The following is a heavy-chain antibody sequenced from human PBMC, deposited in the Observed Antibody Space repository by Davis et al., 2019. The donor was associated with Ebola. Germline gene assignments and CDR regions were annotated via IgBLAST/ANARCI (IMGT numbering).Heavy chain of an antibody. Sequence: GESLKISCAASGFTFSSYWMSWVRQAPGKGLEWVANIKQDGSEKYYVDSVKGRFTISRDNAKNSLYLQMNSLRAEDTAVYYCARSRGWELLEGWLFDYWGQGTLVTVSS. D-gene: IGHD1-26*01. CDR3: ARSRGWELLEGWLFDY. CDR1: GFTFSSYW. J-gene: IGHJ4*02. CDR2: IKQDGSEK. V-gene: IGHV3-7*01.